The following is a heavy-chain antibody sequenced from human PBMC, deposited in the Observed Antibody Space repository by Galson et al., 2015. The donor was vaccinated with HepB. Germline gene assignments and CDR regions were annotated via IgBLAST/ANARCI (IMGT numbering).Heavy chain of an antibody. V-gene: IGHV2-70*11. D-gene: IGHD2-2*01. CDR2: IDWDDDK. CDR1: GFSLRTSGMC. Sequence: PALVKPTQTLTLTCTFSGFSLRTSGMCVSWIRQPPGKALEWLARIDWDDDKYYSTSLKTRLTISKDTSKNQVVLTMTNMDPVDTATYYCAREVVPAATLDYWGQGTLVTVSS. CDR3: AREVVPAATLDY. J-gene: IGHJ4*02.